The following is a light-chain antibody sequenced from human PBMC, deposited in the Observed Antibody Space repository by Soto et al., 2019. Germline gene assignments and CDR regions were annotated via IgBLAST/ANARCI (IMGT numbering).Light chain of an antibody. CDR1: NIGSKS. V-gene: IGLV3-21*02. CDR2: DDS. Sequence: SYELTQPPSVSVAPGQTARITCEGNNIGSKSVHWYQQKPGQAPVMVVYDDSDRPSGIPDRFSGSNSGNTATLTISRVEAGDEAAYYCQVWVTTSDHVLFGGGTKLTVL. CDR3: QVWVTTSDHVL. J-gene: IGLJ3*02.